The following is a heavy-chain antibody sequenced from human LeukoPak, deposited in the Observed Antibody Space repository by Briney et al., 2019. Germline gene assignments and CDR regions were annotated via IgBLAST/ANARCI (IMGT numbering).Heavy chain of an antibody. V-gene: IGHV1-69*13. D-gene: IGHD1-1*01. CDR1: GGTFNTYA. CDR2: IIPVFRTS. CDR3: ARANKIIGTTGRTFDI. Sequence: ASVKVSCKASGGTFNTYAISWVRQAPGQGLEWIGGIIPVFRTSNYAQKFQDRVTITADELTTTFHMELSSLRSEDTAVYYCARANKIIGTTGRTFDIWGPGTMVSVSS. J-gene: IGHJ3*02.